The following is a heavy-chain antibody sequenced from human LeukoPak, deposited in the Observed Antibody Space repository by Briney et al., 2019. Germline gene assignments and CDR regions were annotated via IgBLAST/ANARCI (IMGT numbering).Heavy chain of an antibody. CDR1: GFTFSSYA. CDR3: AKXTRYFDWLFPY. CDR2: ISGSGGST. Sequence: PGGSLRLSCAASGFTFSSYAMSWVRQAPGKGLEWVSAISGSGGSTYYADSVKGRFTISRDNSKNTLYLQMNSLRAEDTAVYYXAKXTRYFDWLFPYWGQGTLVTVSS. D-gene: IGHD3-9*01. J-gene: IGHJ4*02. V-gene: IGHV3-23*01.